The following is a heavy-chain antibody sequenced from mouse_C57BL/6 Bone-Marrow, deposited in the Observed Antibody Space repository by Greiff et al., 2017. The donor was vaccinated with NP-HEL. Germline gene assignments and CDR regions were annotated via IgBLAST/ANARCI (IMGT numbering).Heavy chain of an antibody. CDR2: ISSGGDYI. J-gene: IGHJ3*01. CDR3: TRGGAWFAY. CDR1: GFTFSSYA. V-gene: IGHV5-9-1*02. Sequence: EVKLVESGEGLVKPGGSLKLSCAASGFTFSSYAMSWVRQTPEKRLEWVAYISSGGDYIYYADTVKGRFTISRDNARNTLYLQMSSLQSEDTAMYYCTRGGAWFAYWGQGTLVTVSA.